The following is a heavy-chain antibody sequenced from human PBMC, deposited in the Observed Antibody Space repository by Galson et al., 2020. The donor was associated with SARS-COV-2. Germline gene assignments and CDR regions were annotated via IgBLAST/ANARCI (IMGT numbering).Heavy chain of an antibody. CDR3: ATSTIFGVANWFDP. CDR2: FAPEDGET. CDR1: GYTLTELS. V-gene: IGHV1-24*01. J-gene: IGHJ5*02. D-gene: IGHD3-3*01. Sequence: ASVKVSCQVSGYTLTELSMHWVRQAPGKGLEWMGGFAPEDGETLYAQQFQGRVTMTEDTSTDTAYMELSSLRSEDTAVYYCATSTIFGVANWFDPWGQGTLVTVSS.